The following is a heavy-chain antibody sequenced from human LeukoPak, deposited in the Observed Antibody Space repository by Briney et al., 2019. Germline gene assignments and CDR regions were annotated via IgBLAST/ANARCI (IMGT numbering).Heavy chain of an antibody. D-gene: IGHD6-13*01. V-gene: IGHV1-2*02. CDR2: INPNSGGT. Sequence: GASVKVSCKASGYTFTGYYMHWVRQAPGQGLEWMGWINPNSGGTNYAQKFQGRVTMTRDTSISTAYMELSRLRSDDTAVYYCARDLIAAAGDYYYYMDVWGKGTTVTVSS. CDR3: ARDLIAAAGDYYYYMDV. CDR1: GYTFTGYY. J-gene: IGHJ6*03.